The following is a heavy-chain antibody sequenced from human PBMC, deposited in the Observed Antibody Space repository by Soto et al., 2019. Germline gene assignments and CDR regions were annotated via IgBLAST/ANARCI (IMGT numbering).Heavy chain of an antibody. CDR1: GYSINRGYY. CDR2: FHRSGTA. CDR3: VGDYGDTQNYFDY. D-gene: IGHD4-17*01. V-gene: IGHV4-38-2*02. Sequence: LSLTCSVSGYSINRGYYWGWIRHPPGKGLEWIASFHRSGTAYYNPSLKSRVTISVDTSKNQLSLRLSSVTAADTAVYYCVGDYGDTQNYFDYWGQGAMVTVPQ. J-gene: IGHJ4*02.